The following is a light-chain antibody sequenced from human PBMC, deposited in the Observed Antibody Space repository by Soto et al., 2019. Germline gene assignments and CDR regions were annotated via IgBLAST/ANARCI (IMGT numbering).Light chain of an antibody. CDR2: ETS. CDR3: QQFGGSPRYS. J-gene: IGKJ2*03. Sequence: ESVLTQSPGTLSLSPGERATLSCSASPSISSRYLAWYQQKPGQAPRLLIYETSSRATGIPDRFSGSGSGTDFTLTISRLEPEDFAVYYCQQFGGSPRYSFGQGTKLEIK. CDR1: PSISSRY. V-gene: IGKV3-20*01.